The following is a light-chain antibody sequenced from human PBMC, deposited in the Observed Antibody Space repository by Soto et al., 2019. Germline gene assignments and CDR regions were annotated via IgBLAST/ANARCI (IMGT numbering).Light chain of an antibody. CDR1: SSDVGGYNY. CDR3: SSYTSGSSHVV. Sequence: QSALTQPASVSGSPGQSITISCTGTSSDVGGYNYVSWYQQHPGKAPKLMIYDVSNRPSGVSNRFSGSKSGNTASLTISGLQAEDGADYYCSSYTSGSSHVVFGGWTKLTVL. V-gene: IGLV2-14*01. J-gene: IGLJ2*01. CDR2: DVS.